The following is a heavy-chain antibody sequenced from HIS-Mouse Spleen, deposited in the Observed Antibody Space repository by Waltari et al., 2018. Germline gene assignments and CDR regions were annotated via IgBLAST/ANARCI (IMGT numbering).Heavy chain of an antibody. CDR1: GGSIISSIYY. Sequence: QLQLQESGPGLVKPSETLSLTGTISGGSIISSIYYLGGIRQPPGKGRGCIGSIYYSGSTYYNPSLKSRVTISVDTSKNQFSLKLSSVTAADTAVYYCAREIPYSSSWYDWYFDLWGRGTLVTVSS. CDR3: AREIPYSSSWYDWYFDL. CDR2: IYYSGST. D-gene: IGHD6-13*01. J-gene: IGHJ2*01. V-gene: IGHV4-39*07.